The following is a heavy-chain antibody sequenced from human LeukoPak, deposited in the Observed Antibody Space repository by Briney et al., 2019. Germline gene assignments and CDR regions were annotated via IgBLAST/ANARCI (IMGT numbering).Heavy chain of an antibody. Sequence: GASVKVSCKASGYTFTSYDINWVRQATGQGLEWMGWMNPNSGNTGYAEKFQGRVTMTRNTSISTAYMELSSLTSEDTAVYYCARAEASRSSGKILGYWGQGTLVTVSS. D-gene: IGHD1-26*01. J-gene: IGHJ4*02. CDR3: ARAEASRSSGKILGY. CDR2: MNPNSGNT. V-gene: IGHV1-8*01. CDR1: GYTFTSYD.